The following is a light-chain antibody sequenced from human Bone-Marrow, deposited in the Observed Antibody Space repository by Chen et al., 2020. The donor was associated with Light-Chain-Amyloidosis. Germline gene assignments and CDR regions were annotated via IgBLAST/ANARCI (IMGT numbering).Light chain of an antibody. J-gene: IGLJ3*02. CDR2: KDS. V-gene: IGLV3-25*03. CDR1: ALPKQY. CDR3: QSADSSGTYPV. Sequence: YELTQPPSASVSPGQTARITCSGDALPKQYAYWYQQKPGQAPVLVIYKDSERPSGIPERFSGSSSGTTVTLTISGVQAEDEADYYCQSADSSGTYPVFGGGTKLTVL.